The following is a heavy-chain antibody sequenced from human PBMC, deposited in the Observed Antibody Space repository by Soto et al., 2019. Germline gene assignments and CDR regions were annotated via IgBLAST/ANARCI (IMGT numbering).Heavy chain of an antibody. CDR1: GYTFTSYG. CDR2: ISAYNGNT. CDR3: ARHEAMVRGVITYYYYGMDV. D-gene: IGHD3-10*01. Sequence: ASVKVSCKASGYTFTSYGISWVRQAPGQGLEWMGWISAYNGNTNYAQKLQGRVTMTTDTSTSTAYMELRSLRSDDTAVYYCARHEAMVRGVITYYYYGMDVWGQGTTVTV. J-gene: IGHJ6*02. V-gene: IGHV1-18*01.